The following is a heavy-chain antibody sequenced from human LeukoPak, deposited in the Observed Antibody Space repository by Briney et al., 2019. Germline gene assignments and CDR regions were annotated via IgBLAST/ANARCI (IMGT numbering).Heavy chain of an antibody. CDR2: ISYDGSNK. Sequence: GRSLRLSCAASGSTFSNYAMHWVRQAPGKGLEWVAVISYDGSNKYYADSVKGRFTISRDNSKNTLYLQMNSLRAEDTAVYYCARDLYSYGHFDYWGQGTLVTVSS. CDR3: ARDLYSYGHFDY. CDR1: GSTFSNYA. V-gene: IGHV3-30-3*01. J-gene: IGHJ4*02. D-gene: IGHD5-18*01.